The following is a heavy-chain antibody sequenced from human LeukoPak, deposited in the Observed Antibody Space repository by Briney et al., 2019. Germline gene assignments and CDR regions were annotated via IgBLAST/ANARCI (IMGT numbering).Heavy chain of an antibody. CDR2: ISSSSNYI. J-gene: IGHJ4*02. CDR3: ARQTYYDSSGYYSPY. Sequence: PGGSLRLSCAASGFTFSSYNMNWVRQAPGKGLEWVSSISSSSNYIYYADSVKGRFTISRDNAKNSLYLQMNSLRAEDTAVYYCARQTYYDSSGYYSPYWGQGTLVTVSS. V-gene: IGHV3-21*01. CDR1: GFTFSSYN. D-gene: IGHD3-22*01.